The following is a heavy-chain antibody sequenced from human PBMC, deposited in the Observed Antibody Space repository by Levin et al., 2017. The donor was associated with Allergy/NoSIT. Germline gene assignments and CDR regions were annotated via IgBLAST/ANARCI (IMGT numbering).Heavy chain of an antibody. CDR2: ISYSGGST. CDR1: GFPFSSYA. Sequence: LSLTCAASGFPFSSYAMNWVRQAPGKGLEWVSAISYSGGSTYYADSVKGRYTISRDNSKNTLYLQMSSLRAEDTAIYYCAKDNGHYWGQGTLVTVSS. J-gene: IGHJ4*02. D-gene: IGHD2-8*01. CDR3: AKDNGHY. V-gene: IGHV3-23*01.